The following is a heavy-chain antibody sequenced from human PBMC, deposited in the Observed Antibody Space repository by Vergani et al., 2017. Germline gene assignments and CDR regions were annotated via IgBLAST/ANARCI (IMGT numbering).Heavy chain of an antibody. J-gene: IGHJ4*02. V-gene: IGHV3-33*06. Sequence: QVQLVESGGGVVQPGESLRLSCAASGFTFNQYGMHWVRQAPGKGLEWVAVTWYDGNNKQYADSVKGRFTISRDNSRDTLYLQMNSLRPEDTATYYCVKDAGSYENFFDSWGQGTLVTVSS. CDR3: VKDAGSYENFFDS. CDR2: TWYDGNNK. CDR1: GFTFNQYG. D-gene: IGHD1-26*01.